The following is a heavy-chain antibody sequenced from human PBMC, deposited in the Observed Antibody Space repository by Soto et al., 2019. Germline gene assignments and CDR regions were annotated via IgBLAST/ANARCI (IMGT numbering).Heavy chain of an antibody. CDR3: ASDFRGAATPYYYYGMDV. CDR1: GFTFSSYG. D-gene: IGHD2-15*01. V-gene: IGHV3-33*01. Sequence: QVQLEESGGGVVQPGRSLRLSCAASGFTFSSYGMHWVRQAPGKGLEWVAVIWYDGSNKYYTDSVKGRFTISRDNSKKPLYLQVNSLRAEYPAVYYCASDFRGAATPYYYYGMDVWGQGNTLTVS. CDR2: IWYDGSNK. J-gene: IGHJ6*02.